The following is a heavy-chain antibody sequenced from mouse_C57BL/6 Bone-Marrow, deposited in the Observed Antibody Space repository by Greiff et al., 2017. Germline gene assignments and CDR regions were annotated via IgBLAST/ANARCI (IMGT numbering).Heavy chain of an antibody. CDR3: TLLLYYYAMDY. CDR1: GFNIKDDY. J-gene: IGHJ4*01. D-gene: IGHD1-1*02. V-gene: IGHV14-4*01. CDR2: IDPENGDT. Sequence: EVQLQQSGAELVRPGASVKLSCTASGFNIKDDYMHWVKQRPEQGLEWIGWIDPENGDTEYASKFQGKATITADTSSNTAYLQLSSLTSEDTAVYYCTLLLYYYAMDYWGQGTSGTVSS.